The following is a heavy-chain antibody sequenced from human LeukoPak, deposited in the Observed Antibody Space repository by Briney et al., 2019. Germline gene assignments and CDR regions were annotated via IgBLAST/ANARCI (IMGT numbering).Heavy chain of an antibody. D-gene: IGHD6-6*01. CDR1: GFTFSSYA. CDR2: ISYDGSNK. CDR3: ARDLLIAARTDY. V-gene: IGHV3-30-3*01. J-gene: IGHJ4*02. Sequence: GGSLRLSCAASGFTFSSYAMHWVRQAPGKGLEWVAVISYDGSNKYYADSVKGRFTISRDNSKNTLYLQMDSLRAEDTAVYYCARDLLIAARTDYWGQGTLVTVSS.